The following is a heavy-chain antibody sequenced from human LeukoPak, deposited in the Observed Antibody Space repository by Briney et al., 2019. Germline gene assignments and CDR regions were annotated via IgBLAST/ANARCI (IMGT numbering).Heavy chain of an antibody. V-gene: IGHV3-23*01. Sequence: GGSLRLSCAASGFTFSSSAMNWVRQAPGKGLEWVSAISGSGGSTYYADSVKGRFTISRDNSKNTLYLQMNSLRAEDTAVYYCAKDRAYYYYYMDVWGKGTTVTISS. J-gene: IGHJ6*03. CDR1: GFTFSSSA. CDR2: ISGSGGST. CDR3: AKDRAYYYYYMDV.